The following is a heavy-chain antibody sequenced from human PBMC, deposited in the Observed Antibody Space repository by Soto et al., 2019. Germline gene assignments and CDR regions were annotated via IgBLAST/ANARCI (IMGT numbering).Heavy chain of an antibody. CDR2: IYWDDDK. CDR1: GFSLSTSGVG. CDR3: SHSGWSFDY. J-gene: IGHJ4*02. Sequence: QITLKESGPTLVKPTQTLTLTCTFSGFSLSTSGVGVGWIRQPPGKALEWLALIYWDDDKRYSPSLKSRLTITKDTAKNQVVLTMTNMDPVDTATSYCSHSGWSFDYWGQGTMVTVSS. V-gene: IGHV2-5*02. D-gene: IGHD3-3*01.